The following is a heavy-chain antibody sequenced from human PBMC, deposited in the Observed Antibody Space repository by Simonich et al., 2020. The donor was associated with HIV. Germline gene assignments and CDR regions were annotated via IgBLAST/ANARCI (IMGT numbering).Heavy chain of an antibody. Sequence: QVQLQQWGAGLLKPSETLSLTCAVSGVSFSGYYWSWIRQPPGKGREWIGEIKHSGSTNYNPSLKSRVTISVDTSKNQFSLKLSSVTAADTAVYYCARRHPTTVTTPYFDYWGQGTLVTVSS. CDR1: GVSFSGYY. CDR2: IKHSGST. CDR3: ARRHPTTVTTPYFDY. V-gene: IGHV4-34*01. D-gene: IGHD4-17*01. J-gene: IGHJ4*02.